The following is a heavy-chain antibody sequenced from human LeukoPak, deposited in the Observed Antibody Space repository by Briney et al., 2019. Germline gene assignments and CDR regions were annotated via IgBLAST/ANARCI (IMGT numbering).Heavy chain of an antibody. D-gene: IGHD6-13*01. Sequence: ASVKVSCMASGGTFSSYAISWVRQAPGQGLEWMGGIIPIFGTANYAQKFQGRVTITADESTSTAYMELSSLRSEDTAVYYCARGREGAGILHWGQGTLVTVSS. V-gene: IGHV1-69*13. CDR3: ARGREGAGILH. CDR2: IIPIFGTA. CDR1: GGTFSSYA. J-gene: IGHJ4*02.